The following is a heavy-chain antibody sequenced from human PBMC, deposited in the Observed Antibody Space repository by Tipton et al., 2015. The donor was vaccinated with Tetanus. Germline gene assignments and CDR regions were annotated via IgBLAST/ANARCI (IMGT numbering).Heavy chain of an antibody. Sequence: TLSLTCIVSGGSMRSYYWSWIRQSPGRGLEWIGYIYYTGNTNYIPSLKSRVTISADTTKKQFSLNLRSATAADTAVYYCAGLPVGGGYSAHHYFLHWGQGTLVTVSS. CDR1: GGSMRSYY. CDR3: AGLPVGGGYSAHHYFLH. CDR2: IYYTGNT. V-gene: IGHV4-59*01. D-gene: IGHD4-23*01. J-gene: IGHJ4*02.